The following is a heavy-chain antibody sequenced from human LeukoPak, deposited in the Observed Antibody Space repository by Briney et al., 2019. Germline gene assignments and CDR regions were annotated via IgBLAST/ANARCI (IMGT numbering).Heavy chain of an antibody. CDR1: GFTFSSYA. V-gene: IGHV3-23*01. CDR3: AKDAYGSGSYTLYYFDY. CDR2: ISGSGGST. Sequence: GGSLRLSCAASGFTFSSYAMSWVRQAPGKGLVWVSAISGSGGSTYYADSVKGRFTISRDNSKNTLYLQMNSLRAEDTAVYYCAKDAYGSGSYTLYYFDYWGQGTLVTVSS. J-gene: IGHJ4*02. D-gene: IGHD3-10*01.